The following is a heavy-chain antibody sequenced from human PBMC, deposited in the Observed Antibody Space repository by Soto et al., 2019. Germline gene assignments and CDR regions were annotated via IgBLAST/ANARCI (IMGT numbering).Heavy chain of an antibody. CDR1: GYSIANGYY. Sequence: SETLSLTCAVSGYSIANGYYWCWVRQPPGKGLERMGRIYNSGNINYNPSLKSRATISVDTSKNQFSLKLSTVTDADTAVYYCARGLDMVRGADEWGQGTLVTVSS. J-gene: IGHJ4*02. D-gene: IGHD3-10*01. V-gene: IGHV4-38-2*01. CDR3: ARGLDMVRGADE. CDR2: IYNSGNI.